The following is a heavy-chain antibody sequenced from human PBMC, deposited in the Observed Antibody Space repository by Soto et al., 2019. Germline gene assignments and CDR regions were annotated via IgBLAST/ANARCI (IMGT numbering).Heavy chain of an antibody. J-gene: IGHJ4*01. CDR1: GGSITSSGYY. CDR3: ARVHVMVVAGSTFDY. V-gene: IGHV4-39*02. CDR2: VYYRGST. Sequence: SETLSLTCTVSGGSITSSGYYWGWIRRPPGKGLEWIGTVYYRGSTNYNPSLESRVTMSIDTAKNHFSLKLTSVTAADTAVYYCARVHVMVVAGSTFDYWGHGTLVTVSS. D-gene: IGHD6-19*01.